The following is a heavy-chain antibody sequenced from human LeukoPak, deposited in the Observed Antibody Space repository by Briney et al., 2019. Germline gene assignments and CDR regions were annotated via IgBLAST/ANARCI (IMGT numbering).Heavy chain of an antibody. D-gene: IGHD3-3*01. V-gene: IGHV4-34*01. CDR1: GGSFSGYY. CDR3: ARATNNYDFWSGYQFDP. CDR2: INHSGST. J-gene: IGHJ5*02. Sequence: SETLSLTCAVYGGSFSGYYWSWIRQPPGKGLEWIGEINHSGSTNYNPSLKSRVTISVDTSKNQFPLKLSSVTAADTAVYYCARATNNYDFWSGYQFDPWGQGTLVTVSS.